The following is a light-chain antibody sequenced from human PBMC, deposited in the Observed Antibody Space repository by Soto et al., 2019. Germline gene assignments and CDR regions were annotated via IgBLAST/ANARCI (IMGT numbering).Light chain of an antibody. CDR1: SSDVGGYNY. CDR2: DVS. CDR3: ISYTSSSTVG. V-gene: IGLV2-14*01. Sequence: QSALTQPASVSGSPGQSITISCTGTSSDVGGYNYVSWYQQHPGKAPKLMIYDVSNRPSGVSNRFSGSKSGNTASLTISGIQAEDEAEYYCISYTSSSTVGFGGGTKRTVL. J-gene: IGLJ2*01.